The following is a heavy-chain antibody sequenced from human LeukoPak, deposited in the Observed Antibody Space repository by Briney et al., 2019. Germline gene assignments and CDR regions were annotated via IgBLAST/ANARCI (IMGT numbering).Heavy chain of an antibody. J-gene: IGHJ4*02. V-gene: IGHV3-15*04. CDR3: AKDQYGGNSLLHY. Sequence: GGSLRLSCAASGFTFSDAWMSWVRQAPGKGLEWVGRIESKTDGGTTDYAAPVKGRFTISRDDSKNTLYLQMNSLKTEDTAVYYCAKDQYGGNSLLHYWGQGTLVTVSS. CDR1: GFTFSDAW. CDR2: IESKTDGGTT. D-gene: IGHD4-23*01.